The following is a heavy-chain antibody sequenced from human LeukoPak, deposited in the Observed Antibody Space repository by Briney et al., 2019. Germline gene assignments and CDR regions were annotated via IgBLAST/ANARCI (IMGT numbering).Heavy chain of an antibody. V-gene: IGHV3-23*01. CDR3: AKGGHYSPFDY. CDR1: GVTFSKYA. Sequence: PGGSLRLSCAASGVTFSKYAMTWVRQAPGKGLDWASTISGGGESTYYADSAKGRFTISRDNSKSTLYLQMNVLRAEDTAVYYCAKGGHYSPFDYWGQGTLVTVSS. D-gene: IGHD2-15*01. CDR2: ISGGGEST. J-gene: IGHJ4*02.